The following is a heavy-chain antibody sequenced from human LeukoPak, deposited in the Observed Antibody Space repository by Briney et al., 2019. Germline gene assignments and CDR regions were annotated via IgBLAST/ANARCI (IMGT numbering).Heavy chain of an antibody. V-gene: IGHV4-61*02. CDR3: ARDICSSTSCYGTFDP. Sequence: TLSLTCTVSGDSISSGDYYWSWIRQPAGKGLEWIGRISSSGSTNYNPSLKSRVTISVDTSKNQFSLKLSSVTAADTAVYFCARDICSSTSCYGTFDPWGQGTLVTVSS. CDR1: GDSISSGDYY. D-gene: IGHD2-2*01. J-gene: IGHJ5*02. CDR2: ISSSGST.